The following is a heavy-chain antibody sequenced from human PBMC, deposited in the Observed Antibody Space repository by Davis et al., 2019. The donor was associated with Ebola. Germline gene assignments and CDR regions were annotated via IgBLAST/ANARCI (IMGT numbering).Heavy chain of an antibody. D-gene: IGHD5/OR15-5a*01. CDR1: GFTFSSYA. CDR3: AKVFYVGAFDI. V-gene: IGHV3-23*01. J-gene: IGHJ3*02. Sequence: GESLKISCAASGFTFSSYAMSWVRQAPGKGLEWVSAFSGSGGSTYYADSVKGRFTISRDNSKNTLYLQMNSLRAEDTAVYYCAKVFYVGAFDIWGQGTMVTVSS. CDR2: FSGSGGST.